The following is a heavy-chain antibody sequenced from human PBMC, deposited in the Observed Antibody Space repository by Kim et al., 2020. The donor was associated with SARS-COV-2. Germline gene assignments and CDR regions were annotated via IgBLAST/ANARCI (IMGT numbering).Heavy chain of an antibody. Sequence: GESLKISCEGSGYSFSSRWIGWVRQMPGKGLEWMGFIYPGDSDTRCSPSFRGQVTISADKSISTAYLQWNSLRASDTAIYYCARQRYNWNIVEPDDVFD. J-gene: IGHJ4*01. CDR3: ARQRYNWNIVEPDDVFD. CDR2: IYPGDSDT. CDR1: GYSFSSRW. D-gene: IGHD1-1*01. V-gene: IGHV5-51*01.